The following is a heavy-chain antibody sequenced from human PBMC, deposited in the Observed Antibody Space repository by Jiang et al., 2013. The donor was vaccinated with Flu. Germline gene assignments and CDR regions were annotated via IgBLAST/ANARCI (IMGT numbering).Heavy chain of an antibody. J-gene: IGHJ4*02. Sequence: ESGPGLVKPSETLSLTCTVSGYSISSGDYYWAWIRQPPGKGLEWIGSVYSSGSAYYDPSLKSRVTMSVDTSKKQFSLRLTSVTAADTAVYFXARAQKYSGFELPYFDYWSQGTLVTVSS. CDR2: VYSSGSA. V-gene: IGHV4-39*07. CDR1: GYSISSGDYY. D-gene: IGHD5-12*01. CDR3: ARAQKYSGFELPYFDY.